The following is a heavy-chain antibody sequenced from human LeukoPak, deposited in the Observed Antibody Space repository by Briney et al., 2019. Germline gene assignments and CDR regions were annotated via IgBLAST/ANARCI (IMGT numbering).Heavy chain of an antibody. V-gene: IGHV4-39*01. D-gene: IGHD6-19*01. CDR3: AGYSSGWSSGGGY. J-gene: IGHJ4*02. CDR1: GGSISSLTYY. CDR2: IYYSGTT. Sequence: PSETLSLTCTVSGGSISSLTYYWGWIRQPPGRGLEWIASIYYSGTTYYSPSLKSRVTIPVNRSNNQFSQRLTSVTAADTAVYFCAGYSSGWSSGGGYWGQGTLVTVSS.